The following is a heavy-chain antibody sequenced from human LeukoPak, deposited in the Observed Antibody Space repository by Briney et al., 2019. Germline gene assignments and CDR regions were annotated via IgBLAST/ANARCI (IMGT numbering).Heavy chain of an antibody. CDR2: IYYSGYT. Sequence: SETLSLTCTVSGDSISPYYWSWIRQPPGKGLEWIGYIYYSGYTNYNPSLKSRVTISVDTSKNQFSLKLSSVTAADTAVYYCASQMDTYYYGSGPTTPFDYWGQGTLVTVSS. CDR1: GDSISPYY. J-gene: IGHJ4*02. V-gene: IGHV4-59*08. D-gene: IGHD3-10*01. CDR3: ASQMDTYYYGSGPTTPFDY.